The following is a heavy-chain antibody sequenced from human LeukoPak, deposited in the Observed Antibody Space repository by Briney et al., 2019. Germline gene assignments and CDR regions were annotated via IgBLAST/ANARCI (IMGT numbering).Heavy chain of an antibody. CDR3: ARSLDWASTRNSQAYGWFDP. D-gene: IGHD3-3*01. Sequence: GASVKVSCKASGGTFSSYAISWVRQAPGQGLEWMGGIIPIFGTANYARKFQGKVAITADKSTSTAYMELSSLRSEDTAVYYCARSLDWASTRNSQAYGWFDPWGQGTLVTVSS. CDR2: IIPIFGTA. CDR1: GGTFSSYA. V-gene: IGHV1-69*06. J-gene: IGHJ5*02.